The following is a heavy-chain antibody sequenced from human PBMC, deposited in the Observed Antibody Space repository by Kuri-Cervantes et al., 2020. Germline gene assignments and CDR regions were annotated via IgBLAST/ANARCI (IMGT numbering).Heavy chain of an antibody. D-gene: IGHD6-13*01. Sequence: ASVKVSCKASGYTFTSYGISWVRQAPGQGLEWMGWISAYNGDTNYAQKLQGRVTMTEDTSTDTAYMELSSLRSEDTAVYYCATGVAAVTHGYYYYYMDVWGKGTTVTVSS. CDR3: ATGVAAVTHGYYYYYMDV. CDR2: ISAYNGDT. J-gene: IGHJ6*03. V-gene: IGHV1-18*01. CDR1: GYTFTSYG.